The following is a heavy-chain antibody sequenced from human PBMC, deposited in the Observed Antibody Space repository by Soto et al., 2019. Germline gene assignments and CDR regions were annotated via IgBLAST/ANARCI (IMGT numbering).Heavy chain of an antibody. V-gene: IGHV1-18*04. CDR2: ISAYNGNT. CDR1: GYTFTGYY. D-gene: IGHD3-9*01. CDR3: ARGSIYDILTGPDY. J-gene: IGHJ4*02. Sequence: ASVKVSCKASGYTFTGYYMNWVRQAPGQGLEWMGWISAYNGNTNYAQKLQGRVTMTTDTSTSTAYMELRSLRSDDTAVYYCARGSIYDILTGPDYWGQGTLVTVSS.